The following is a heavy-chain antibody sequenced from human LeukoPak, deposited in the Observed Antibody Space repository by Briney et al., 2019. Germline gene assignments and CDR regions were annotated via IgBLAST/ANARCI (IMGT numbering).Heavy chain of an antibody. V-gene: IGHV3-53*01. D-gene: IGHD7-27*01. J-gene: IGHJ4*02. CDR3: TKTGGPWD. CDR2: IYSDGTS. CDR1: GDSINNYY. Sequence: ETLSLTCSVSGDSINNYYWNWIRQAPGKGLEWVSVIYSDGTSYYADSVKARFSISRDNSKNTLHLQMNSLRVEDTAMYYCTKTGGPWDWGQGTLVTVSS.